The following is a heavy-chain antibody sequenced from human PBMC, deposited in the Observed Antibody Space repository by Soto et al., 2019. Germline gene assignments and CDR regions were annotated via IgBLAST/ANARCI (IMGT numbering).Heavy chain of an antibody. D-gene: IGHD5-18*01. CDR1: GGSIISGDYY. Sequence: PSETLSLTCTVSGGSIISGDYYFIGIRQRPWRGLEWIGYIYYSGTTYYNPSLKSRVTISVDTSKNQFSLKVSSVTAADTAVYYCARALIQLWPHYYYGMDVWGQGTTVTVSS. CDR3: ARALIQLWPHYYYGMDV. V-gene: IGHV4-30-4*01. CDR2: IYYSGTT. J-gene: IGHJ6*02.